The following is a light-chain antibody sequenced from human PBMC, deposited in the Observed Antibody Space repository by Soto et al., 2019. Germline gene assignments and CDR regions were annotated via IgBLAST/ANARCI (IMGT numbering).Light chain of an antibody. Sequence: EIVLTQSPGTLSLSPGERATLSCRASQSVSSSYLAWYQQKPGQAPRLLIYGASRRPTGIPDRFSGSGSGTDFTLTISRLEPEDFEVYYCQEYGSSPSITFGQGPRLEIK. CDR1: QSVSSSY. V-gene: IGKV3-20*01. J-gene: IGKJ5*01. CDR3: QEYGSSPSIT. CDR2: GAS.